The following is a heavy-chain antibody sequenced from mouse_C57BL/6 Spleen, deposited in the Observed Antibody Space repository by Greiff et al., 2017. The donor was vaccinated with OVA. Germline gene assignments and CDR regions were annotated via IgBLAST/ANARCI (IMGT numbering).Heavy chain of an antibody. J-gene: IGHJ3*01. Sequence: EVKLVESEGGLVQPGSSMKLSCTASGFTFSDYYMAWVRQVPEKGLEWVANINYDGSSTYYLDSLKSRFIISRDNAKNILYLQMSSLKSEDTATYYCAGDTWFAYWGQGTLVTVSA. CDR1: GFTFSDYY. CDR2: INYDGSST. V-gene: IGHV5-16*01. CDR3: AGDTWFAY.